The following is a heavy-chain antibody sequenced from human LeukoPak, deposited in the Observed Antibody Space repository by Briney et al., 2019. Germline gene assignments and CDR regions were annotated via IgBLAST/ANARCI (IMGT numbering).Heavy chain of an antibody. CDR3: ARHSGLRSPFDP. CDR2: IYSSGNT. J-gene: IGHJ5*02. D-gene: IGHD3-3*01. Sequence: SETLSLTCTVSGGTISTTNYYWGWIRQPPGRDLEWIGSIYSSGNTYYNPSLESRVTISVDTSKNQLSLKLTSATAADTSVYYCARHSGLRSPFDPWGQGTLVTVSS. CDR1: GGTISTTNYY. V-gene: IGHV4-39*01.